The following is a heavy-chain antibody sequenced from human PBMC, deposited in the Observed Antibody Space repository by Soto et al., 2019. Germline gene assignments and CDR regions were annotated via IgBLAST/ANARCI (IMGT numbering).Heavy chain of an antibody. CDR2: ISSSSSYI. CDR1: GFTFSSYS. Sequence: SGGSLRLSCAASGFTFSSYSMNWVRQAPGKGLEWVSSISSSSSYIYYADSVKGRFTISRDNAKNSLYLQMNRLRAEDTAVYYCARDKGAARPYWFDPWGQGTLVTVSS. D-gene: IGHD6-6*01. V-gene: IGHV3-21*01. J-gene: IGHJ5*02. CDR3: ARDKGAARPYWFDP.